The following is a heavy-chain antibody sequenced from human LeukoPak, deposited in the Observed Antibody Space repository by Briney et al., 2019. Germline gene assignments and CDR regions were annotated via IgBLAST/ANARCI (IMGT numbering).Heavy chain of an antibody. CDR2: ISDSGSST. J-gene: IGHJ3*02. Sequence: GGSLRLSCAASGFTFSTYAVGWVRQAPGKGLEWVSTISDSGSSTYFADSVKGRFTISRDNSKNTLYLQMNSLRAEDTAVYYCARDSAERGYSYGYDAFDIWGQGTMVTVSS. D-gene: IGHD5-18*01. CDR1: GFTFSTYA. CDR3: ARDSAERGYSYGYDAFDI. V-gene: IGHV3-23*01.